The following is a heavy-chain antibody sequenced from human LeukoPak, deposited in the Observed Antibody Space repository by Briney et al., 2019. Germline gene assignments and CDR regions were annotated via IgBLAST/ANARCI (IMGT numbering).Heavy chain of an antibody. CDR2: IYYSGSA. V-gene: IGHV4-59*01. CDR1: GGSLSSYY. D-gene: IGHD6-13*01. CDR3: ARAPGIAAAGTHFDF. Sequence: SETLSLTCTVSGGSLSSYYWSWLRQPPGKGLEWIGNIYYSGSAKYNPSLKSRVTISVDTSKNQFSLKLSSVTAGDTAVYYCARAPGIAAAGTHFDFWGQGTLVTVSS. J-gene: IGHJ4*02.